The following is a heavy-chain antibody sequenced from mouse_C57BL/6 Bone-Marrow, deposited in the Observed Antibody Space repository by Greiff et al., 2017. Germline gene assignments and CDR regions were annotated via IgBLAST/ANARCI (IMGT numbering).Heavy chain of an antibody. J-gene: IGHJ3*01. V-gene: IGHV1-72*01. CDR3: ARTFLFITTVGGFAY. Sequence: VQLQQPGAELVKPGASVKLSCKASGYTFTSYWMHWVKQRPGRGLEWIGRIDPNSGGTKYNEKFKSKATLTVDKPSRTAYMQLSSLTAEDSAVYYCARTFLFITTVGGFAYWGQGTLVTVSA. CDR1: GYTFTSYW. D-gene: IGHD1-1*01. CDR2: IDPNSGGT.